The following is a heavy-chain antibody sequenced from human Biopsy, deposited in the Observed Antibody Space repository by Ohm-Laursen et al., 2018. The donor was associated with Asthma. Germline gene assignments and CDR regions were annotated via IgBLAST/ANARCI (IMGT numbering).Heavy chain of an antibody. CDR3: ARAVDYSHYYGIDV. D-gene: IGHD3-10*01. CDR1: GYTFNSAG. CDR2: ISVYNGNT. J-gene: IGHJ6*02. Sequence: GASEKVSCKTSGYTFNSAGITWVRQAPGQGLEWMGWISVYNGNTKVAQKLQDRVTMTTDTSTSTAYMELRSLRPDDTAVYFCARAVDYSHYYGIDVWGQGTTVTVS. V-gene: IGHV1-18*01.